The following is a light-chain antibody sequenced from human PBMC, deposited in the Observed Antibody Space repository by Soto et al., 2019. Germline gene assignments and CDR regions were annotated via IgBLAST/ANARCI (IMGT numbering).Light chain of an antibody. CDR3: LQFDNWPAWT. CDR1: QSISTN. Sequence: IVMTQSPVTLSVSPGQRAILTCGASQSISTNLAWYQQKPGQAPRLLIYGASTRATDIPARFSGSGSGTEFTLTISSLQPEDFAVYYCLQFDNWPAWTFGHGTRVQV. CDR2: GAS. J-gene: IGKJ1*01. V-gene: IGKV3-15*01.